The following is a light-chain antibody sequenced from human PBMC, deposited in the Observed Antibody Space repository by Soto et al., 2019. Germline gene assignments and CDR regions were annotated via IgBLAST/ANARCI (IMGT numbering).Light chain of an antibody. CDR3: QQYHNLPPWT. CDR1: QSVSSSY. J-gene: IGKJ1*01. Sequence: EILLTQSPGTLSLSPGERATLSCRASQSVSSSYLAWCQQKPGQAPRLLIYGASSRATGISARFSGSGSGTEFTLTISSLQSEDFAVYHCQQYHNLPPWTFGQGTKVDIK. V-gene: IGKV3-20*01. CDR2: GAS.